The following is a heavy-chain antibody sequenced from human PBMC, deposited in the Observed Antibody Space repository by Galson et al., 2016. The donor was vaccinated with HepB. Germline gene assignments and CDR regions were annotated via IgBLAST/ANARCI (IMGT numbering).Heavy chain of an antibody. J-gene: IGHJ4*02. V-gene: IGHV4-59*01. Sequence: LSLTCTVSGGSLDSYYWSWIRQPPGRGLEWLGYIYYSGSTNYNPSLKSRVSISIDTSKDQFSLNLSSVTAADTAIYYCARTPYASGTYYPPEYDYWGQGTLATVSS. CDR1: GGSLDSYY. CDR3: ARTPYASGTYYPPEYDY. D-gene: IGHD3-10*01. CDR2: IYYSGST.